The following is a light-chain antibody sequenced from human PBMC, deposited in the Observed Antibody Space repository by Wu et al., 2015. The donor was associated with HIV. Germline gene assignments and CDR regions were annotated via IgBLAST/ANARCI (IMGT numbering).Light chain of an antibody. CDR2: GAS. CDR1: QSVKNK. CDR3: QKYNTAPWT. J-gene: IGKJ1*01. Sequence: EIVMTQSPATLSVSPGERVTLSCRASQSVKNKLAWYRQKPGQAPRLVIQGASTRATGIPARFTGSGSGTEFTLTISSLQSEDVATYYCQKYNTAPWTLGQGTKVEMK. V-gene: IGKV3-15*01.